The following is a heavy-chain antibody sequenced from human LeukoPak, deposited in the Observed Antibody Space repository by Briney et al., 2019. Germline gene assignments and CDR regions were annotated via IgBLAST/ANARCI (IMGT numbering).Heavy chain of an antibody. V-gene: IGHV1-69*06. CDR3: ARAIYSGYDPQYYFDY. Sequence: ASVKVSCKASGGTFSSYAISWVRQAPGQGLEWMGGIIPIFGTANYAQKFQGRVTITADKSTSTAYMELSSLRSEDTAVYYCARAIYSGYDPQYYFDYWGQGTLVTVSS. CDR1: GGTFSSYA. D-gene: IGHD5-12*01. J-gene: IGHJ4*02. CDR2: IIPIFGTA.